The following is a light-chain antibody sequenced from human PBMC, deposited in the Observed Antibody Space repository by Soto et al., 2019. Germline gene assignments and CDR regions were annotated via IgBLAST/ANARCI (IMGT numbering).Light chain of an antibody. V-gene: IGKV3-15*01. CDR1: QSVSSN. Sequence: EIVLTQSPGTLSLSPGERATLSCRASQSVSSNLAWYQQKPGQAPRLLIYGASTRATGIPARFSGSGSGTEFTLTISSLQSEDFAVYYCQQYNNWPITFGQGTRLEL. J-gene: IGKJ5*01. CDR3: QQYNNWPIT. CDR2: GAS.